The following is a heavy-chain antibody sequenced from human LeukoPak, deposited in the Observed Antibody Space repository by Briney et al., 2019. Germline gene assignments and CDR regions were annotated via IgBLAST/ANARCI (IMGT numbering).Heavy chain of an antibody. CDR2: ISSSSSYI. CDR3: AINSSQATIDY. D-gene: IGHD6-13*01. Sequence: GRSLRLSCAASGFTFSSYSMNWVRQGPGKGLEWVSSISSSSSYIYYGDSVKGRFTISRDNGKNSLYLQMNSLRAEDTAVYYCAINSSQATIDYWGQGTLVTVSS. V-gene: IGHV3-21*01. J-gene: IGHJ4*02. CDR1: GFTFSSYS.